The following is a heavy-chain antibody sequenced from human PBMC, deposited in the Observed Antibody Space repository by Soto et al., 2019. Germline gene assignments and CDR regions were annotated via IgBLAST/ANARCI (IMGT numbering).Heavy chain of an antibody. CDR2: ISGSGGST. V-gene: IGHV3-23*01. CDR3: AKGLRRLLRTQYYYGLDV. J-gene: IGHJ6*02. CDR1: GFTFSPYA. D-gene: IGHD3-10*01. Sequence: PGGSLRLSCAASGFTFSPYAMSWVRQAPGKGLEWVSSISGSGGSTHYADSVKGRFTVSRDNSKRALSLRMSSLREEDTATYYCAKGLRRLLRTQYYYGLDVWGRGTTVTVSS.